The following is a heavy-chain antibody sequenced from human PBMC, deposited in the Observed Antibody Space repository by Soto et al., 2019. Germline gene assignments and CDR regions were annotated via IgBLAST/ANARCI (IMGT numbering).Heavy chain of an antibody. J-gene: IGHJ3*02. Sequence: QPGGSLRLSCAASGFTFSSYWMSWVRQAPGKGLEWVANIKQDGSEKYYVDSVKGRFTISRDNAKNSLYLQMNSLRAEDTAVYYCARDEGPYYDFWSGYYTGSFGRSRIDAFDIWGQGTMVTVSS. CDR1: GFTFSSYW. V-gene: IGHV3-7*01. CDR3: ARDEGPYYDFWSGYYTGSFGRSRIDAFDI. D-gene: IGHD3-3*01. CDR2: IKQDGSEK.